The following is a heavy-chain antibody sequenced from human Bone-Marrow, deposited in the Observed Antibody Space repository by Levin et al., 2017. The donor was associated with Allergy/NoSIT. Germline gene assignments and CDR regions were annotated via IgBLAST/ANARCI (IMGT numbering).Heavy chain of an antibody. CDR2: ISSDSTTI. CDR1: GFTFSSNS. CDR3: ARDRRSGYADGYDY. D-gene: IGHD5-12*01. V-gene: IGHV3-48*01. Sequence: LSLTCAASGFTFSSNSMNWVRPAPGKGLEWVSYISSDSTTIYYADSVKGRFTISRDNAKKSLYLQMNSLRAEDTAVYYCARDRRSGYADGYDYWGQGTLVTVSS. J-gene: IGHJ4*02.